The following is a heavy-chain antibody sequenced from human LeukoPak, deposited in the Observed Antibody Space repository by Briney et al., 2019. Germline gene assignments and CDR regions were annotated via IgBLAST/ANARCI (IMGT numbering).Heavy chain of an antibody. CDR2: ISAYNGNT. Sequence: GASVKVSCKASGYTFSGYNMHWVRQAPGQGLEWMGWISAYNGNTNYAQKLQGRVTMTTDTSTSTAYMELRSLRSDDTAVYYCARVPSDSIDAFDIWGQGTMVTVSS. D-gene: IGHD3-3*02. V-gene: IGHV1-18*04. CDR1: GYTFSGYN. J-gene: IGHJ3*02. CDR3: ARVPSDSIDAFDI.